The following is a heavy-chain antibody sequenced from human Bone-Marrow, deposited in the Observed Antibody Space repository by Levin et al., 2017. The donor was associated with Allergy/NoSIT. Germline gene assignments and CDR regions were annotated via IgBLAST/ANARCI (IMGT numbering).Heavy chain of an antibody. CDR1: GGSISSGGFY. D-gene: IGHD7-27*01. V-gene: IGHV4-31*03. CDR3: ARDRDLWGQDC. CDR2: ISDTGNT. Sequence: KSSETLSLTCTVSGGSISSGGFYWSWIRQHPGKGLEWIGYISDTGNTYYGPSLESRVTISVDTSKNQFSLNLTSVTAADTAIYYCARDRDLWGQDCWGQGTLVTVSS. J-gene: IGHJ4*02.